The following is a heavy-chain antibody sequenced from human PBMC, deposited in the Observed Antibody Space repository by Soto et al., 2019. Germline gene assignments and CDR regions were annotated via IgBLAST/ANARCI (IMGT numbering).Heavy chain of an antibody. J-gene: IGHJ6*02. D-gene: IGHD5-12*01. Sequence: SETLSLTCTVSGGSISSYYWSWIRQPPGKGLECIGYIYYSGSTHYNPSLKSRVTISVDTSKNQFSLKLSSVTAADTAVYFCARRLYDFSATMDVWGQGTTVTVFS. V-gene: IGHV4-59*01. CDR3: ARRLYDFSATMDV. CDR2: IYYSGST. CDR1: GGSISSYY.